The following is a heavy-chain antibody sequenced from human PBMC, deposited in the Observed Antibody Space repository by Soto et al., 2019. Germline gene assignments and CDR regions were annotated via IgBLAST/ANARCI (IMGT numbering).Heavy chain of an antibody. J-gene: IGHJ6*02. Sequence: QVQLVQSGAEVLKPGSSVKLSCKASGDTFDTFAISWVRQAPGQGLEWMGGIIPIFRTPDYAQKFQGRVPITADVSTRPAYMELSSLTSDDTAVYYCARDKGRGQLGCNSCYAWDVWAPAPTVTVSS. CDR2: IIPIFRTP. CDR3: ARDKGRGQLGCNSCYAWDV. CDR1: GDTFDTFA. D-gene: IGHD2-15*01. V-gene: IGHV1-69*12.